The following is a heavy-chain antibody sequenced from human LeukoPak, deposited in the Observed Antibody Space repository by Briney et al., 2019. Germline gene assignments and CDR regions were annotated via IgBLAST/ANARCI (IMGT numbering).Heavy chain of an antibody. V-gene: IGHV1-69*04. CDR1: GGTFSSYA. J-gene: IGHJ3*02. CDR2: IIPILGIA. CDR3: ASRAARGTFDI. D-gene: IGHD6-6*01. Sequence: SVKVSCKASGGTFSSYAISWVRQAPGQGLEWMGRIIPILGIANYAQKFQGRVTITADKSTSTAYMELSSLRSEDTAVYYCASRAARGTFDIWGQGTMVTVSS.